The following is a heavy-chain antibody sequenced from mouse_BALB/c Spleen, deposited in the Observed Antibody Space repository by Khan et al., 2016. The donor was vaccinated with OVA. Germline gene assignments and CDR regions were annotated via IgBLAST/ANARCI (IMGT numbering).Heavy chain of an antibody. V-gene: IGHV1-69*02. D-gene: IGHD1-1*02. Sequence: VQLQQPGIELVRPGASVKLSCKASGYTFTNYWINWVKQRPGQGLEWIGNIYPSDSYSNYNQRFKDKATLTVDKSSSTAYLLLSSPTSEDSAVYDWTRDGVDGSSFAYWGQGTLVTVSA. CDR2: IYPSDSYS. CDR3: TRDGVDGSSFAY. J-gene: IGHJ3*01. CDR1: GYTFTNYW.